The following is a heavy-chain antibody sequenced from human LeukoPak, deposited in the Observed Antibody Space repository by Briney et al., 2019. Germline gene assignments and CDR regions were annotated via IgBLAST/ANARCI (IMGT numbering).Heavy chain of an antibody. CDR2: INSDGSST. J-gene: IGHJ3*02. CDR3: ANGGYSGSPSAFDI. D-gene: IGHD1-26*01. Sequence: PGGSLRLSCAASGFTFSSYWMHWVRQAPGKGLVWVSRINSDGSSTSYADSVKGRFTISRDNSKNTLYLQMNSLRAEDTAVYYCANGGYSGSPSAFDIWGQGTMVTVSS. V-gene: IGHV3-74*01. CDR1: GFTFSSYW.